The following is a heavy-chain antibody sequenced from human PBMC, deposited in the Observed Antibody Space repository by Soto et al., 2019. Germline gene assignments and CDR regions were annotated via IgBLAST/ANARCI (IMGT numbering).Heavy chain of an antibody. J-gene: IGHJ4*02. CDR3: ARGPRYSSSWYVDY. D-gene: IGHD6-13*01. V-gene: IGHV3-33*01. CDR1: GFTFSSYG. Sequence: GGSLRLSCAASGFTFSSYGMHWVRQAPGKGLEWVAVIWYDGSNKYYADSVKGRFTISRDNSKNTLYLQMNSLRAEDTAVYYCARGPRYSSSWYVDYWGQGTLVTVSS. CDR2: IWYDGSNK.